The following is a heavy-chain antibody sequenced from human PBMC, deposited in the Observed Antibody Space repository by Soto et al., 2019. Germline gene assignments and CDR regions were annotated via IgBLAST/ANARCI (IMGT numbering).Heavy chain of an antibody. J-gene: IGHJ3*02. D-gene: IGHD3-22*01. CDR2: IIPTFGST. Sequence: SVKVSCKASGGTFSNYGISWVRQAPGQGLEWMGGIIPTFGSTKYAQKFQGRVTITADESTSTAYMELSSLRSEDTAMYYCARGRLIYYYDSSGYYYDVDIWGQGTMVTVSS. CDR1: GGTFSNYG. CDR3: ARGRLIYYYDSSGYYYDVDI. V-gene: IGHV1-69*13.